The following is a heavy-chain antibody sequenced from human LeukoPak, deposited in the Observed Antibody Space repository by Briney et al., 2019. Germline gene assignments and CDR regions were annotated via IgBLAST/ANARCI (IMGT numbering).Heavy chain of an antibody. J-gene: IGHJ4*02. CDR1: GFTFSSYA. CDR3: VGDQVDDTGYLR. V-gene: IGHV3-64D*06. CDR2: INGDGRTT. Sequence: GGSLRLSCAASGFTFSSYAMSWVRQAPGKGLEYVSVINGDGRTTYYIDSVKGRFTISRDNSKNTLYLQMSSLSTEDTAVYYCVGDQVDDTGYLRWGQGTRVTVSA. D-gene: IGHD5-12*01.